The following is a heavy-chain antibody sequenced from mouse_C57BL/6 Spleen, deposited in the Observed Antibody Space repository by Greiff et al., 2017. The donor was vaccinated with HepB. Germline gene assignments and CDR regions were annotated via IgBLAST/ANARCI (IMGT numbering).Heavy chain of an antibody. V-gene: IGHV1-52*01. Sequence: QVQLKQPGAELVRPGSSVKLSCKASGYTFTSYWMHWVKQRPIQGLEWIGNIDPSDSETHYNQKFKDKATLTVDKSSSTAYMQFSSLTSEDAAVYYCARSYYYGSSPWWYFDVWGTGTTVTVSS. CDR3: ARSYYYGSSPWWYFDV. J-gene: IGHJ1*03. D-gene: IGHD1-1*01. CDR2: IDPSDSET. CDR1: GYTFTSYW.